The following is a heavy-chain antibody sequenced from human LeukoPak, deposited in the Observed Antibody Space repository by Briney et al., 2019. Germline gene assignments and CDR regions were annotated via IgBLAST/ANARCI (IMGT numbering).Heavy chain of an antibody. Sequence: GGSLRLSCAASGFTFSSYWMSWVRQAPGKGLEWVANIKQDGSAKYYVDSVKGRFTISRDNAKNSLYLQMNSLRAEDTAVYYCARDNIVVVPAAIIHYYYYYMDVWGKGTTVTVSS. D-gene: IGHD2-2*02. CDR1: GFTFSSYW. V-gene: IGHV3-7*01. CDR3: ARDNIVVVPAAIIHYYYYYMDV. J-gene: IGHJ6*03. CDR2: IKQDGSAK.